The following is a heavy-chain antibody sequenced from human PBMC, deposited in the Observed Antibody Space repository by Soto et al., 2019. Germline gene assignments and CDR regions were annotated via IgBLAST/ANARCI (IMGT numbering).Heavy chain of an antibody. V-gene: IGHV1-18*01. Sequence: ASVKVSCKASGYTFTSYGISWVRQAPGQGLEWMGWISAYNGNTNYAQKLQGRVNMTTDTSTSTAYIELRSLRSDDTAVYYCARFCGGDCYYNWFDPWGQGTLVTVSS. CDR3: ARFCGGDCYYNWFDP. CDR2: ISAYNGNT. CDR1: GYTFTSYG. J-gene: IGHJ5*02. D-gene: IGHD2-21*02.